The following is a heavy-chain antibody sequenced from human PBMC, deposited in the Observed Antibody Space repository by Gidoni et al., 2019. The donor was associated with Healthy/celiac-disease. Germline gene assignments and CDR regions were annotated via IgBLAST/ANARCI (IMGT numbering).Heavy chain of an antibody. CDR1: GFTFSSYA. V-gene: IGHV3-64*01. J-gene: IGHJ4*02. D-gene: IGHD6-13*01. CDR2: ISSNGGST. CDR3: ARARIAAAGPYFDY. Sequence: EVQLVESGGGLVQPGGSLRLSCAASGFTFSSYAMHWVRQAPGKGLEYVSAISSNGGSTYYANSVKGRFTISRDNSKNTLYLQMGSLRAEDMAVYYCARARIAAAGPYFDYWGQGTLVTVSS.